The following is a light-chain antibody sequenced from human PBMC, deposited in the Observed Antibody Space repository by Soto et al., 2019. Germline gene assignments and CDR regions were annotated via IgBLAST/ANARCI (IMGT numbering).Light chain of an antibody. Sequence: QSVLTQPPSVSGAPGQRVILSCTGNSSNIGAGFDVHWYQQVPGSAPTLLIYGNTHRPTGVPDRFSGSKGGTSASLTITGLQADDEADYYCQSYDISLRGNVXGXGTKLTVL. CDR2: GNT. CDR1: SSNIGAGFD. J-gene: IGLJ1*01. CDR3: QSYDISLRGNV. V-gene: IGLV1-40*01.